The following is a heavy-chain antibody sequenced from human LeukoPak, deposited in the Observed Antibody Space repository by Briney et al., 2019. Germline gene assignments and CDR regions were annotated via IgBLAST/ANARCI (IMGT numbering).Heavy chain of an antibody. CDR3: ARHVTISGPYDASDI. V-gene: IGHV4-59*08. CDR2: IYYSGGT. CDR1: GDSISSYY. D-gene: IGHD5-24*01. J-gene: IGHJ3*02. Sequence: SETLSLTCTVSGDSISSYYWSWIRQPPGNGLEWIGYIYYSGGTDYNPSLKRRVTISVDTSKNQFSLKLRSVTAADTAVYYCARHVTISGPYDASDIWGQGTMVTVSP.